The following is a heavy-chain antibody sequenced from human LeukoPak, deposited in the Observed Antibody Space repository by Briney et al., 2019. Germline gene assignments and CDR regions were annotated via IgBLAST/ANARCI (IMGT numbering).Heavy chain of an antibody. V-gene: IGHV3-11*06. J-gene: IGHJ4*02. CDR3: ARRSSGSYYRYFDY. CDR1: GFTFSDYY. D-gene: IGHD3-10*01. CDR2: ISSSSSYT. Sequence: GGSLRLSCAASGFTFSDYYMSWIRRAPGKGLEWVSYISSSSSYTNYADSVKGRFTISRDNAKNSLYLQMDGLRAEDTAVYYCARRSSGSYYRYFDYWGQGTLVTVSS.